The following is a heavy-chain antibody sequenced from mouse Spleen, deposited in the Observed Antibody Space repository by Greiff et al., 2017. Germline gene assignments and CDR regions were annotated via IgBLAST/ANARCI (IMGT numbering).Heavy chain of an antibody. CDR1: GYTFTSYW. CDR2: IDPSDSYT. Sequence: QVQLQQPGAELVKPGASVKLSCKASGYTFTSYWMQWVKQRPGQGLEWIGEIDPSDSYTNYNQKFKGKATLTVDTSSSTAYMQLSSLTSEDSAVYYCARDYGRATRAMDYWGQGTSVTVSS. V-gene: IGHV1-50*01. CDR3: ARDYGRATRAMDY. D-gene: IGHD1-1*01. J-gene: IGHJ4*01.